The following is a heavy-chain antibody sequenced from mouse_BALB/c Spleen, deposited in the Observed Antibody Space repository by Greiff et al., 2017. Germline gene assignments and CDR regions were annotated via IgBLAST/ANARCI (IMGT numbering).Heavy chain of an antibody. V-gene: IGHV5-6-3*01. CDR3: ARGGYGSSYWYFDV. CDR1: GFTFSSYG. D-gene: IGHD1-1*01. CDR2: INSNGGST. J-gene: IGHJ1*01. Sequence: EVKLMESGGGLVQPGGSLKLSCAASGFTFSSYGMSWVRQTPDKRLELVATINSNGGSTYYPDSVKGRFTISRDNAKNTLYLQMSSLKSEDTAMYYCARGGYGSSYWYFDVWGAGTTVTVSS.